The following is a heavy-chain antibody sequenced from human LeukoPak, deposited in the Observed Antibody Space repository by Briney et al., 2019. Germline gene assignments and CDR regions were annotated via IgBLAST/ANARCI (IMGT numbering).Heavy chain of an antibody. CDR2: IWSDGSNQ. J-gene: IGHJ4*02. CDR3: ARDWAGDSSIL. Sequence: GGSLRLSRAASGFTFSTHVMYWVRQAPGKGLEWVSLIWSDGSNQNYADSVKGRFTTSRDNSKNTLYLQMNSLRVEDTAVYYCARDWAGDSSILWGQGTLVTVSS. V-gene: IGHV3-33*07. CDR1: GFTFSTHV. D-gene: IGHD3-22*01.